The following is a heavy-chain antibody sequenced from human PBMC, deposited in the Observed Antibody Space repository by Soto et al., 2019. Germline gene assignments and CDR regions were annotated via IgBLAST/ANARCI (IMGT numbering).Heavy chain of an antibody. D-gene: IGHD5-18*01. CDR2: IYYSGST. J-gene: IGHJ6*02. CDR1: GGSISSGGYY. Sequence: QVQLQESGPGLVKPSQTLSLTCTVSGGSISSGGYYWSWIRQHPGKGLEWIGYIYYSGSTYYNPSLKSRVTISVDTSKNQFSLKLSSVTAADTAVYYCAREGGGRYSDLLHGMDVWGQGTTVTVSS. V-gene: IGHV4-31*03. CDR3: AREGGGRYSDLLHGMDV.